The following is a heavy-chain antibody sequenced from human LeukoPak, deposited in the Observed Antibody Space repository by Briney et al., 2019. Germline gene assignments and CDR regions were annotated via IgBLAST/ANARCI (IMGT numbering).Heavy chain of an antibody. V-gene: IGHV1-69*13. CDR3: ARGEYSSSSGWSYYYYGMDV. CDR2: IIPIFGTA. D-gene: IGHD6-6*01. Sequence: GASVKVSCKASGGTFSSYAISWVRQAPGQGLEWMGGIIPIFGTANYAQKFQGRVTITADESTSTAYMELSSLRSEDTAVYYCARGEYSSSSGWSYYYYGMDVWGQGTTVTVSS. J-gene: IGHJ6*02. CDR1: GGTFSSYA.